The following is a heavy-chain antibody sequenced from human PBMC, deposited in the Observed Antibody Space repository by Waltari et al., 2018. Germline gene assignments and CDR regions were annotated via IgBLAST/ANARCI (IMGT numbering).Heavy chain of an antibody. CDR3: AGLVLRFLEWLPNFDY. Sequence: QLQLQESGPGLVKPSETLSLTCTVSGGSISSSSYYWGWLRQPPGKGLEWIGSIYYSGSTYYNPSLKSRVTISVDTSKNQFSLKLSSVTAADTAVYYCAGLVLRFLEWLPNFDYWGQGTLVTVSS. J-gene: IGHJ4*02. V-gene: IGHV4-39*01. CDR1: GGSISSSSYY. D-gene: IGHD3-3*01. CDR2: IYYSGST.